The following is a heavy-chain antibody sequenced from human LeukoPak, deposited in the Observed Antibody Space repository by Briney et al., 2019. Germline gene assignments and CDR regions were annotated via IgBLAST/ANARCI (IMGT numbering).Heavy chain of an antibody. Sequence: QAGGSLRLSCAASGFTFSSYAMSWVRQAPGKGLEWVSYISGSGSATSHADSVEGRFTISRDNAKNSLYLQMNSLRDEDTAVYYCARERIAMAGTGRYYFDYWGQGTLVAVSS. CDR1: GFTFSSYA. V-gene: IGHV3-48*02. D-gene: IGHD6-19*01. CDR3: ARERIAMAGTGRYYFDY. J-gene: IGHJ4*02. CDR2: ISGSGSAT.